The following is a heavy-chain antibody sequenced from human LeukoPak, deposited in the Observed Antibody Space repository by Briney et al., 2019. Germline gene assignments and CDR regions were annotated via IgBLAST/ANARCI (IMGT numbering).Heavy chain of an antibody. Sequence: GGSLRLSCAASGFTFSNYGMSWVRQVPGKGLEWVSAIGGSGGTTYYGDSVMGRFTVSRDNSRNTLYLQMNSLRAEDTAVYYCAKIVTSATAYWGQGTLVTVSS. V-gene: IGHV3-23*01. D-gene: IGHD2-15*01. CDR1: GFTFSNYG. J-gene: IGHJ4*02. CDR2: IGGSGGTT. CDR3: AKIVTSATAY.